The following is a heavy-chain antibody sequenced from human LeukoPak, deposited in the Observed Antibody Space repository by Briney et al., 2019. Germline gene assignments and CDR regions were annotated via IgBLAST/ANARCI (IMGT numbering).Heavy chain of an antibody. D-gene: IGHD6-25*01. Sequence: PGGSLRLSCAASGFIVSSNYMSWVRQATGKGLEWVSVIYTGGSTYYADSVKGRFTISRDNSKNTLYLQMNSQRAEDTAVYYCARVRSGEYFDYWGQGTLVTVSS. CDR1: GFIVSSNY. CDR3: ARVRSGEYFDY. CDR2: IYTGGST. J-gene: IGHJ4*02. V-gene: IGHV3-66*01.